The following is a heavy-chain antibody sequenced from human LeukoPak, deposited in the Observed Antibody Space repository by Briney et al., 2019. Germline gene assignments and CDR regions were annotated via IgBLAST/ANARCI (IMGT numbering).Heavy chain of an antibody. Sequence: ASVKVSCKASGYTFTSYDINWVRQATGQGLEWTGWMNPNSGNTGYAQKFQGRVTITRITSISTAYMEMSSLRSDDTAVYYCVRGAKCSGADCDSTKEYVYYFDYWGQGTLVTVSS. V-gene: IGHV1-8*01. CDR1: GYTFTSYD. CDR3: VRGAKCSGADCDSTKEYVYYFDY. CDR2: MNPNSGNT. J-gene: IGHJ4*02. D-gene: IGHD6-25*01.